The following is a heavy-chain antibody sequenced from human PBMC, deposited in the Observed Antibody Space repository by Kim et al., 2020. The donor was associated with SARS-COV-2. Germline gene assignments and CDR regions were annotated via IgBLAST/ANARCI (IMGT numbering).Heavy chain of an antibody. CDR2: T. J-gene: IGHJ2*01. CDR3: ARHLRNWYFDL. V-gene: IGHV4-39*01. Sequence: THQHTSLKSRVTISGDTSKSQFTLKLSSVTAADTAVYYCARHLRNWYFDLWGRGTLVTVSS.